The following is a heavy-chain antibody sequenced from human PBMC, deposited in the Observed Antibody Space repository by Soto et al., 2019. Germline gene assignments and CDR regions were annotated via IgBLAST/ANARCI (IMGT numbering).Heavy chain of an antibody. J-gene: IGHJ2*01. CDR3: ARSPQPTRGIHWYFDL. D-gene: IGHD1-26*01. V-gene: IGHV3-48*01. CDR1: GFTFSSYA. CDR2: IGIGSSTT. Sequence: GGSLRLSCAASGFTFSSYAMSWVRQAPGKGLEWVSYIGIGSSTTYYADSVKGRFTISRDNSKNTLYVQMNSLRAEDTALYYCARSPQPTRGIHWYFDLWGRGILVTVSS.